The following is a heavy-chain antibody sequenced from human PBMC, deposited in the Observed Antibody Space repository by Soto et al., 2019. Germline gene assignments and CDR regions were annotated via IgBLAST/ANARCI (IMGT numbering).Heavy chain of an antibody. J-gene: IGHJ6*02. CDR3: ARDITMVRGVGYYGMDV. V-gene: IGHV3-30-3*01. CDR1: GFTFSSYA. CDR2: IFYDGSIK. D-gene: IGHD3-10*01. Sequence: GGSLRLSCAASGFTFSSYAMHWVRQAPGKGLEWVAVIFYDGSIKYYADSVKGRFTISRDNSKNSLYLQMNSLRAEDTAVYYCARDITMVRGVGYYGMDVWGQGTTVTVSS.